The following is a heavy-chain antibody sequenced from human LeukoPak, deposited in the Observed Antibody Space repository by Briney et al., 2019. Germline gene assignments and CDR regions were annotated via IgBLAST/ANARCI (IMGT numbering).Heavy chain of an antibody. Sequence: SLRLSCAASGFTFDDYAMHWVRQAPGKGLEWVSGISWNSGSIGYADSVKGRFTISRDNAKNSLYLQMNSLRAEDTALYYCAKAPESMLRINWFDPWGQGTLVTVSS. CDR1: GFTFDDYA. D-gene: IGHD1-14*01. CDR2: ISWNSGSI. V-gene: IGHV3-9*01. J-gene: IGHJ5*02. CDR3: AKAPESMLRINWFDP.